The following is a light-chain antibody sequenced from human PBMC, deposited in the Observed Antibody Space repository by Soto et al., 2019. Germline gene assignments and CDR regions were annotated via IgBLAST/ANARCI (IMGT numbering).Light chain of an antibody. CDR2: GAS. V-gene: IGKV3-20*01. J-gene: IGKJ3*01. CDR1: QSVSRSY. Sequence: IVLTQSPGTLSLSPGERATLSCRASQSVSRSYLAWYQQKPGQAPRLLIYGASSRATGIPDRFSGIGSGTDFTLTISRMQPEDFAVYYCQQYGSSRTFGPGTKVDIK. CDR3: QQYGSSRT.